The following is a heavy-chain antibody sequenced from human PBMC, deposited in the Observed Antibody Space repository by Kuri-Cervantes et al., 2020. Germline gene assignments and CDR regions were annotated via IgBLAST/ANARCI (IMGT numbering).Heavy chain of an antibody. CDR3: AKESGYSYGYYYYYYGMDV. CDR1: GFTFSSYW. V-gene: IGHV3-23*01. CDR2: ISGSGGST. J-gene: IGHJ6*02. D-gene: IGHD5-18*01. Sequence: GESLKISCAASGFTFSSYWMTWVRQAPGKGLEWVSAISGSGGSTYYADSVKGRFTISRDNAKNSLYLQMNSLRAEDTALYYCAKESGYSYGYYYYYYGMDVWGQGTTVTVSS.